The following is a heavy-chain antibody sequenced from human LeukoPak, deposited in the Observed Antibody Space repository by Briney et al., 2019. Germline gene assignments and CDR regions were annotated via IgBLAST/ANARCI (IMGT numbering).Heavy chain of an antibody. CDR1: GGSFSGYY. CDR3: ARGGDTAFDY. Sequence: KPSETLSLTCAVYGGSFSGYYWSWIRQPPGKGLEWIGEINHSGSTNYNPSLKSRVTISVDTSKNQFSLKLSSVTAADTAVYYCARGGDTAFDYWGQGTLATVSS. D-gene: IGHD5-18*01. J-gene: IGHJ4*02. CDR2: INHSGST. V-gene: IGHV4-34*01.